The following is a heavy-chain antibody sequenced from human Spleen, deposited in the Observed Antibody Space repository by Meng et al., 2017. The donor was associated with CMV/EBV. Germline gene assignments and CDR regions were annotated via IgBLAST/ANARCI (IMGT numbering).Heavy chain of an antibody. CDR1: RFTFSTYW. V-gene: IGHV3-7*03. J-gene: IGHJ4*02. D-gene: IGHD2-21*01. CDR3: AKYSAVGERLYYFDY. CDR2: IKQDGSEK. Sequence: GESLKISCAASRFTFSTYWMSWVRQAPGKGLEWVANIKQDGSEKYYVDSVKGRFTISRENAKNSLYLQMNSLRAEDTAVYYCAKYSAVGERLYYFDYWGQGTLVTVSS.